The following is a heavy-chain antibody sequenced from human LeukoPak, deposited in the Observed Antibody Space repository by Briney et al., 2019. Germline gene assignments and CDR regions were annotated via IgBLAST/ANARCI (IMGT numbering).Heavy chain of an antibody. J-gene: IGHJ6*03. CDR2: MNPNSGNT. D-gene: IGHD6-19*01. CDR1: GGTFSNYA. CDR3: ARGRRVKQWLVNLYYYYYMDV. V-gene: IGHV1-8*02. Sequence: ASVKVSCKASGGTFSNYAISWVRQAPGQGLEWMGWMNPNSGNTGYAQKFQGRVTMTRNTSISTAYMELSSLRSEDTAVYYCARGRRVKQWLVNLYYYYYMDVWGKGTTVTISS.